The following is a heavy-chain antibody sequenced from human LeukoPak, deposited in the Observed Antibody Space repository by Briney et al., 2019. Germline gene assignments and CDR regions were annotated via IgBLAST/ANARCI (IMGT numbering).Heavy chain of an antibody. J-gene: IGHJ6*03. Sequence: GGSLRLSCAASGFTFSSYEMNWVRQAPGKGLEWVSYISSSGSTIYYADSVKGRFTISRDNAKNSLYLQMNSLRAEDTALYYCARRGGVDYYYYYYMDVWGKGTTVTVSS. V-gene: IGHV3-48*03. CDR2: ISSSGSTI. D-gene: IGHD2-15*01. CDR3: ARRGGVDYYYYYYMDV. CDR1: GFTFSSYE.